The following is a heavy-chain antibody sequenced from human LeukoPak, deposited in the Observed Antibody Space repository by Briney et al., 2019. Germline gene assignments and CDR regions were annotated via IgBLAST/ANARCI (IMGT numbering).Heavy chain of an antibody. Sequence: GGSLRLSCAASGFTFSSYAMHWVRQAPGKGLEWVAVISYDGSNKYYADSVKGRFTISRVNSKNTLYLQMNSLRAEDTAVYYCANTFQQGRSEDYWGQGTLVTVSS. CDR3: ANTFQQGRSEDY. CDR1: GFTFSSYA. V-gene: IGHV3-30-3*01. J-gene: IGHJ4*02. D-gene: IGHD3-16*01. CDR2: ISYDGSNK.